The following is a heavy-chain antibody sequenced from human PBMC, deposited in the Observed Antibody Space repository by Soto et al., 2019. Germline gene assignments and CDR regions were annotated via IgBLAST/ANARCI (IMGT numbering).Heavy chain of an antibody. Sequence: GGSLKLSCAASGFTFSSYAMSWVRQAPGKGLEWVSAISGSGGSTYYADSVKGRFTTSRDNSKNTLYLQMNSLRAEDTAVYYCAKGDDSSGYYYAPLQHWAQGTLVTVSS. CDR3: AKGDDSSGYYYAPLQH. CDR1: GFTFSSYA. J-gene: IGHJ1*01. D-gene: IGHD3-22*01. CDR2: ISGSGGST. V-gene: IGHV3-23*01.